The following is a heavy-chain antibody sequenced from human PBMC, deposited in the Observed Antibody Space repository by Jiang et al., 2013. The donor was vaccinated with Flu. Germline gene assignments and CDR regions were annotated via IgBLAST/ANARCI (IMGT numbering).Heavy chain of an antibody. J-gene: IGHJ4*02. V-gene: IGHV4-39*01. Sequence: GPGLVKPSETLSLTCTVSGGSISSSSYYWGWIRQPPGKGLEWIGSIYYSGSTYYNPSLKSRVTISVDTSKNQFSLKLSSVTAADTAVYYCARHNKRSNTCDYWGQGTLVTVSS. CDR1: GGSISSSSYY. CDR3: ARHNKRSNTCDY. CDR2: IYYSGST. D-gene: IGHD1-1*01.